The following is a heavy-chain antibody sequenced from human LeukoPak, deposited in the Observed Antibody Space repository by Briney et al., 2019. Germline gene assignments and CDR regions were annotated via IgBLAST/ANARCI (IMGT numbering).Heavy chain of an antibody. CDR2: ISYDGSNQ. D-gene: IGHD3-16*01. CDR1: GFTFSSYG. CDR3: AKDRNFGFLDY. J-gene: IGHJ4*02. Sequence: GRSLRLSYAVSGFTFSSYGMHWVRQAPGKGLEWVAVISYDGSNQYYADSVKGRFTISRDNSKNTLYLQMNSLRAEDTAVYYCAKDRNFGFLDYWGQGTLVIVSS. V-gene: IGHV3-30*18.